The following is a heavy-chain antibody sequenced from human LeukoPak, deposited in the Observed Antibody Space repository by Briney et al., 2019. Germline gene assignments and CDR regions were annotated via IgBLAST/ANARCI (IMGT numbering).Heavy chain of an antibody. CDR3: ARAPGPTVCTNSGCHVMGPYYYMDV. CDR1: GYTLTELS. V-gene: IGHV1-24*01. J-gene: IGHJ6*03. Sequence: ASVKVSCKVSGYTLTELSMHWVRQAPGKGLEWMGGFDPEDGETIYAQKFQGRVTMTEDTSTDTAYMELSSLRSDDTAVYYCARAPGPTVCTNSGCHVMGPYYYMDVWGKGTTVTVSS. CDR2: FDPEDGET. D-gene: IGHD2-8*01.